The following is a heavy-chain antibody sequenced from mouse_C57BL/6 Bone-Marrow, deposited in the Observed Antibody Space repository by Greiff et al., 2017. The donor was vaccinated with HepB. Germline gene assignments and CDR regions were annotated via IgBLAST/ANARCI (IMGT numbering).Heavy chain of an antibody. Sequence: EVQLQQSGTVLARPGASVKMSCKTSGYTFTSYWMHWVKQRPGQGLEWIGAIYPGNSDTSYNQKFKGKAKLTAVTSASTAYMELSSLTNEDSAVYYCTLYYGSSYRDYWGQGTTLTVSS. V-gene: IGHV1-5*01. CDR2: IYPGNSDT. D-gene: IGHD1-1*01. CDR3: TLYYGSSYRDY. CDR1: GYTFTSYW. J-gene: IGHJ2*01.